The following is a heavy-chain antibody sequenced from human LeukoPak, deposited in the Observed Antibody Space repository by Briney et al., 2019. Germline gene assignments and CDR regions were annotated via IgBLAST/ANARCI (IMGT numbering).Heavy chain of an antibody. CDR3: ASCGDDCDPRETAWVDFLH. CDR2: IYDDGST. J-gene: IGHJ1*01. D-gene: IGHD2-21*02. CDR1: GLTVSRKF. Sequence: GGSLRLSCVVSGLTVSRKFMNWVRQAPGKGLEWVSGIYDDGSTFYADSVKGRFSISRDSSRNTLSLQMSSLRAEDTAVYFCASCGDDCDPRETAWVDFLHWGQGTLVTVSS. V-gene: IGHV3-66*01.